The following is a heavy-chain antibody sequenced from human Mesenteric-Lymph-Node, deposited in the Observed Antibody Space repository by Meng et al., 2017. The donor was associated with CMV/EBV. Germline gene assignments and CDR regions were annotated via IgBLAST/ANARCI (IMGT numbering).Heavy chain of an antibody. V-gene: IGHV3-7*01. Sequence: GESLKISCAASGFTFSSYWMSWVRQAPGKGLEWVANIKQDGSEKYYVDSVKGRFTISRDNAKNSLYLQMSSLRAEDTAVYYCALYCSSTRCYHGFDIRGQGTMVTVSS. D-gene: IGHD2-2*01. CDR2: IKQDGSEK. J-gene: IGHJ3*02. CDR1: GFTFSSYW. CDR3: ALYCSSTRCYHGFDI.